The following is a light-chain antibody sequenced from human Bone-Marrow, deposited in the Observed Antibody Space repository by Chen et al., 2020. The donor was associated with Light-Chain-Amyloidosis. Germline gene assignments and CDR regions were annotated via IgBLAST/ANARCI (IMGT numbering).Light chain of an antibody. CDR3: SSFTTSNTWV. CDR2: EVA. Sequence: QSALTQPASVSGSPGQSITISCTGTSSDVGGYNYVSWFQQYSDKAPKLMIYEVANRPSGVSNRFSGSKSGNTASLTISGRQAEDEADYYCSSFTTSNTWVFGGGTKLTVL. J-gene: IGLJ3*02. CDR1: SSDVGGYNY. V-gene: IGLV2-14*01.